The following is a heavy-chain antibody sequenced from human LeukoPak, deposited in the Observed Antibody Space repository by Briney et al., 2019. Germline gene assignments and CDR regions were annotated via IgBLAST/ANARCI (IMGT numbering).Heavy chain of an antibody. J-gene: IGHJ4*02. CDR1: GGSISSYY. D-gene: IGHD6-13*01. CDR2: IYTSGST. CDR3: ARTYSSSWYSSFVY. V-gene: IGHV4-4*07. Sequence: SETLSLTCTVSGGSISSYYWSWIRQPAGKGLEWIGRIYTSGSTNYNPSLKSRVTMSVDTSKNQFSLKLSSVTAADTAVYYCARTYSSSWYSSFVYWGQGTLVTVSS.